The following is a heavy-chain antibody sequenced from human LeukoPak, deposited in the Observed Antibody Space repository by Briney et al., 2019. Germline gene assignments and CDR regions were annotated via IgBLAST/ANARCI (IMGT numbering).Heavy chain of an antibody. CDR3: ARDFTGESGYSGY. V-gene: IGHV3-21*06. D-gene: IGHD3-22*01. CDR1: GFTFSSYT. J-gene: IGHJ4*02. Sequence: GGSLRLSCAASGFTFSSYTMNWVRQAPGKGLEWVSSISPTGRSTWHAGSVKGRFTISRDNAKDSLYLQMSSLRAEDTAMYFCARDFTGESGYSGYWGQGTLVTVSS. CDR2: ISPTGRST.